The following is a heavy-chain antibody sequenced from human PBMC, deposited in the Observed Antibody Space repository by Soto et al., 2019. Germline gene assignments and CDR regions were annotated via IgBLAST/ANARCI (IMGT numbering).Heavy chain of an antibody. Sequence: SVKVSCKASGGTFSSYAISWVRQAPGQGLEWMGRIIPILGIANYAQKFQGRFTITAKKSTSTAYMELSSLSFEDTAVYYCARALDSSGYYYVPRNYYYGMDVWGQGTTVTVSS. CDR1: GGTFSSYA. CDR2: IIPILGIA. V-gene: IGHV1-69*04. J-gene: IGHJ6*02. CDR3: ARALDSSGYYYVPRNYYYGMDV. D-gene: IGHD3-22*01.